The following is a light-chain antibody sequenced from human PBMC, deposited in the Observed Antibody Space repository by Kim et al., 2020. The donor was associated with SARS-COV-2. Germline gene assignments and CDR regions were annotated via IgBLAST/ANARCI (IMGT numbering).Light chain of an antibody. Sequence: VFPGERVTLSCRTSQTISRDLAWYQQKPGQAPRLLIYGVSTRATGIPATFTGSGSGTEFTLTISSLQSEDFALYYCQQYNDWPLTFGGGTKVDIK. CDR2: GVS. V-gene: IGKV3-15*01. J-gene: IGKJ4*01. CDR1: QTISRD. CDR3: QQYNDWPLT.